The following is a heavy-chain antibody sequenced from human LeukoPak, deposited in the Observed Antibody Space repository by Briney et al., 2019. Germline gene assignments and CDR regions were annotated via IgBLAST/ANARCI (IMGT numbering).Heavy chain of an antibody. CDR3: ARVPGYCSSTSCSSGAYFDY. CDR1: GGSFSGYY. V-gene: IGHV4-34*01. CDR2: INHSGST. Sequence: SETLSLTCAVYGGSFSGYYWSWIRQPPGKGLEWIGEINHSGSTNYNPSLKSRVTISEDTSKNQFSLKLSSVTAADTAVYYCARVPGYCSSTSCSSGAYFDYWGQGTLVTVSS. J-gene: IGHJ4*02. D-gene: IGHD2-2*03.